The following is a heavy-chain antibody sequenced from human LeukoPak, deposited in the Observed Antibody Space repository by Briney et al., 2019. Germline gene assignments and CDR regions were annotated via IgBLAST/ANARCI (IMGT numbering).Heavy chain of an antibody. CDR3: AKLLVGVVPAAIHHDDY. Sequence: PGGSLRLSCAASGFTLSSYGMHWVRQAPGQGLEGVAFIQYDGSNKYYVESVKGRFTISRDKSKNTLYLQMNSLRAEDTAVYYCAKLLVGVVPAAIHHDDYWGQGTLVTVSS. CDR2: IQYDGSNK. CDR1: GFTLSSYG. D-gene: IGHD2-2*01. V-gene: IGHV3-30*02. J-gene: IGHJ4*02.